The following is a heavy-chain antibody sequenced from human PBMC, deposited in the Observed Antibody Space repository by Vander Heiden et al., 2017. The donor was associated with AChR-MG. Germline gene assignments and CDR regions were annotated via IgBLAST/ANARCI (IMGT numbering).Heavy chain of an antibody. J-gene: IGHJ5*02. CDR3: ARAGLEYDFWSGYFNWFDP. CDR1: TYSISSGYY. D-gene: IGHD3-3*01. CDR2: IYHDGNT. Sequence: QVQLQESGPGLVRPSETLSLTCDVSTYSISSGYYWGWLRQPPGKGLEWIGSIYHDGNTYNNPSLKSRTTMSVDTSKNQFSLNLSSMTAADTAVYYCARAGLEYDFWSGYFNWFDPWGQGILVTVSS. V-gene: IGHV4-38-2*01.